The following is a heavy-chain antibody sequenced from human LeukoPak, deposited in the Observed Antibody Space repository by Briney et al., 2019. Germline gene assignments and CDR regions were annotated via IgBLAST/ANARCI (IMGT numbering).Heavy chain of an antibody. CDR2: INWNGGST. J-gene: IGHJ4*02. D-gene: IGHD5/OR15-5a*01. Sequence: GGSLRLSCAASGFTFDDYGMSWVRQGPGKGLEWVSGINWNGGSTAYADSVKGRFAISRDNARNSLYLQMTGLSAEDAALYYCARVSVSGYYFDYWGQGTLVTVSS. CDR3: ARVSVSGYYFDY. V-gene: IGHV3-20*04. CDR1: GFTFDDYG.